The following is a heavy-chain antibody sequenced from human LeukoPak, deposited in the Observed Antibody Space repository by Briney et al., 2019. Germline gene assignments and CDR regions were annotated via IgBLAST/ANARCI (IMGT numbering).Heavy chain of an antibody. CDR1: GFTFSDYY. Sequence: GGSLRLSCAASGFTFSDYYMSWIRQAPGKGLEWVSYISSSGSTIYYADSVKGRFTISRDNAKNTLYLQMNSLRAEDTAVYYCAKEDCSGGSCYPTDYWGQGTLVTVSS. CDR3: AKEDCSGGSCYPTDY. J-gene: IGHJ4*02. V-gene: IGHV3-11*01. CDR2: ISSSGSTI. D-gene: IGHD2-15*01.